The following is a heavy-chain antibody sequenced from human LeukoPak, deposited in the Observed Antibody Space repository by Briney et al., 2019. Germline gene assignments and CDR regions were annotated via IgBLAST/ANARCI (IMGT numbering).Heavy chain of an antibody. CDR3: ARVRITLSLIDY. CDR2: INPNSGGT. CDR1: AYTFTGYY. Sequence: ASVKVSCKASAYTFTGYYMHWVRQAPGQGLEWMGWINPNSGGTNYAQKFQGRVTMTRDTSISTAYMELSRLRSDDTAVYYCARVRITLSLIDYWGQGTLVTVSS. J-gene: IGHJ4*02. V-gene: IGHV1-2*02. D-gene: IGHD3-16*01.